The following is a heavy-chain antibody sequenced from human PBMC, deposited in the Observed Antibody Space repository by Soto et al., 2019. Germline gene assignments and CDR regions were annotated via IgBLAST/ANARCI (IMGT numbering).Heavy chain of an antibody. J-gene: IGHJ3*01. V-gene: IGHV4-34*01. CDR3: ARGDYDYIWGSDRPNAFDV. CDR2: INHSGST. CDR1: GGCFSSYY. D-gene: IGHD3-16*02. Sequence: PSESLSLTCAVYGGCFSSYYWSWIRQPPGKGLEWIGEINHSGSTNSNPSLKSRVTISVDTSKNQFSLKLSSVTAADTAVYYCARGDYDYIWGSDRPNAFDVWGQGTMVTVSS.